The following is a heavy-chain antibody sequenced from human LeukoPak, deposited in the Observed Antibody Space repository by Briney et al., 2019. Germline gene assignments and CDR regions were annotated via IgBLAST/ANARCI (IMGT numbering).Heavy chain of an antibody. CDR3: ARDLAYSRLDY. V-gene: IGHV3-7*03. Sequence: GGSLRLSCAVSGLTFSSSWMDWVRQAPGKGLEWVASINPDGNKKYSADSVKGRFTISRDNAENSLYLQMNSLSVEDTAFYYCARDLAYSRLDYWGQGMLVTVSS. CDR1: GLTFSSSW. CDR2: INPDGNKK. J-gene: IGHJ4*02. D-gene: IGHD5-18*01.